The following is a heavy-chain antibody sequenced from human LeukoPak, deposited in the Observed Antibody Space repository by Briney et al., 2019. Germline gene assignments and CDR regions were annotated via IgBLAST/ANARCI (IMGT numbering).Heavy chain of an antibody. CDR1: GFTFSNYA. V-gene: IGHV3-23*01. CDR3: ATQYYFDY. Sequence: GGSLRLSCAASGFTFSNYAMNWVRQAPGKGLEWVSAISSSGGSTFYADSVQGRFTISRDTSKNTLYLQMNGLRAEDTAVYYCATQYYFDYWGQGTLVTVSS. J-gene: IGHJ4*02. CDR2: ISSSGGST.